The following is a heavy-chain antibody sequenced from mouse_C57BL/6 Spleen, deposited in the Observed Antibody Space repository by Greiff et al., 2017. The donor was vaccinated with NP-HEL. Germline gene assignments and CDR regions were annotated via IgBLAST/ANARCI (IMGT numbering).Heavy chain of an antibody. V-gene: IGHV1-14*01. CDR3: ARSPLYTSVMSAFAF. CDR1: GYTFTSYV. D-gene: IGHD5-1-1*01. J-gene: IGHJ3*01. Sequence: EVQLKESGPELVKPGASVKMSCKASGYTFTSYVMHWVKQKPGQGLEWIGYIYPYNDGTKYNEKFKGKATLTLDKSSSTAYLELSSLTSEDSTIYYCARSPLYTSVMSAFAFWGQGSLVTVSA. CDR2: IYPYNDGT.